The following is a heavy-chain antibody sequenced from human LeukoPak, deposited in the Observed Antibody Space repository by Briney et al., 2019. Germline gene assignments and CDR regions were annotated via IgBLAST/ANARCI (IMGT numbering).Heavy chain of an antibody. J-gene: IGHJ6*03. CDR2: IYHSGST. D-gene: IGHD1-7*01. Sequence: PSETLSLTCAVSGGSISSSNWWSWVRQPPGKGLEWIGEIYHSGSTNYNPSLKSRVTISVDTSKNQFSLKLSSVTAADTAVYYCARGRGWNYLHYYYYYMDVWGKGTTVTVSS. V-gene: IGHV4-4*02. CDR1: GGSISSSNW. CDR3: ARGRGWNYLHYYYYYMDV.